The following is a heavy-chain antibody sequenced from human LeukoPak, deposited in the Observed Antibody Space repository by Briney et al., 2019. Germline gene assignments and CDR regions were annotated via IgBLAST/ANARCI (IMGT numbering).Heavy chain of an antibody. D-gene: IGHD3-10*01. CDR1: GFTFSSYA. J-gene: IGHJ3*02. Sequence: PGGSLRLSCAASGFTFSSYAMGWVRQAPGKGLEWVSAISGSGGSTYYADSVKGRFTISRDNSKNTLYLQMNSLRAEDTAVYYCATDRSRFGELFHAFDIWGQGTMVTVSS. V-gene: IGHV3-23*01. CDR3: ATDRSRFGELFHAFDI. CDR2: ISGSGGST.